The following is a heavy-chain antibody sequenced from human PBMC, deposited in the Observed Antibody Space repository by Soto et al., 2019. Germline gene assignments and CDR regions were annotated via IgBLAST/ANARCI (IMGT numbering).Heavy chain of an antibody. J-gene: IGHJ5*02. V-gene: IGHV1-8*01. Sequence: QVQLVQSGAEVKKPGASVKVSCKASGYTFTSYDINWVRPAPGQGLEWMGWMNPNSGNTGYAQKFQGRVTMTRNTSISTAYMELSSLRSEDTAVYYCARCIAARPRFDPWGQGTLVTVSS. CDR2: MNPNSGNT. D-gene: IGHD6-25*01. CDR1: GYTFTSYD. CDR3: ARCIAARPRFDP.